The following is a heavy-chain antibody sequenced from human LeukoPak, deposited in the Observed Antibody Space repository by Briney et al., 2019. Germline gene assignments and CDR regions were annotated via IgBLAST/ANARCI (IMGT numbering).Heavy chain of an antibody. Sequence: SETLSLTCTVSGGSISSYYWSWIRQVPGKGLEWIGYIHYSGTTNYNPSLKSRVTVSVDTSKNQFSLKLSSVTAADTAVYYCATAGIVARRYFDYWGQGTLLTVSA. CDR1: GGSISSYY. J-gene: IGHJ4*02. CDR3: ATAGIVARRYFDY. CDR2: IHYSGTT. V-gene: IGHV4-59*08. D-gene: IGHD6-6*01.